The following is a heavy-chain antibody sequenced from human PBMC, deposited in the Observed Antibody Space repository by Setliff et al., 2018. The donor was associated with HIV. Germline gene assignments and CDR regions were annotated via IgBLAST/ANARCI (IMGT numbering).Heavy chain of an antibody. CDR3: AKGGDRAMINFDH. CDR1: GYIFTSYD. CDR2: MDPNNGHT. V-gene: IGHV1-8*03. Sequence: GASVKVSCKASGYIFTSYDVNWVRQAPGQGLEWMGWMDPNNGHTTYSQKFQGRVTITRDTSASTAYMELSSLTSEDTAVYYCAKGGDRAMINFDHWGQGTLVTAPQ. J-gene: IGHJ4*02. D-gene: IGHD5-18*01.